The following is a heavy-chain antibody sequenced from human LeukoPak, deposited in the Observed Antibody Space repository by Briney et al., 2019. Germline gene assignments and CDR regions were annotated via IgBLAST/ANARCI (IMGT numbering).Heavy chain of an antibody. J-gene: IGHJ4*02. CDR2: ISGSGGTT. CDR3: AKTSSGHYYFDY. CDR1: GFTFSNYA. V-gene: IGHV3-23*01. Sequence: GGSLRLSCAASGFTFSNYAMSWVRQAPGKGLEWVSAISGSGGTTSYAGSVKGRFTISRDISENTLYLQMNSLRAVDTAIYYCAKTSSGHYYFDYWGQGTLVTVSS. D-gene: IGHD6-19*01.